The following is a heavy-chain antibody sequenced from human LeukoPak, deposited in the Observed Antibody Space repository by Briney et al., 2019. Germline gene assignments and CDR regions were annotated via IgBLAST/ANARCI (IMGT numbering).Heavy chain of an antibody. D-gene: IGHD3-22*01. CDR3: ARDRSLMYYYDSSGYHRGAFDI. V-gene: IGHV4-30-4*01. CDR2: IYYSGST. J-gene: IGHJ3*02. CDR1: GGSIFTDDVY. Sequence: PSQTLSLTCTVSGGSIFTDDVYWSWIRQPPGRGLEWIGYIYYSGSTYYNPSLKSRVTILLDTSENHFSLKLTSVTAADTAVYYCARDRSLMYYYDSSGYHRGAFDIWGQGTMVTVSS.